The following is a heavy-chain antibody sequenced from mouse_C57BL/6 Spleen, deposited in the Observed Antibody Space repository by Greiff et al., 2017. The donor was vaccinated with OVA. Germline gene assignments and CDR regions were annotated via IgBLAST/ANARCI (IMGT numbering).Heavy chain of an antibody. CDR3: TGDCSGTGHFAY. Sequence: QVQLQQPGAELVRPGASVTLSCKASGYTFTDYEMHWVKQTPVHGLEWIGDIDPETGGTAYNQKFKGKATLTADKSSSTAYMELLSLTSEDSAVYYYTGDCSGTGHFAYWGQGTTLTVSS. CDR2: IDPETGGT. CDR1: GYTFTDYE. J-gene: IGHJ2*01. V-gene: IGHV1-15*01. D-gene: IGHD1-1*01.